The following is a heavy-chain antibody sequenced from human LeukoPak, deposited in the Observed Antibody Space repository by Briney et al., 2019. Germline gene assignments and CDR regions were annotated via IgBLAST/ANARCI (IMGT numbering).Heavy chain of an antibody. CDR2: IIPIFGTA. J-gene: IGHJ5*02. V-gene: IGHV1-69*13. Sequence: ASVKVSCKASGGTFSSYAISWVRQAPGQGLEWMGGIIPIFGTANYAQKFQGRVTITADESTSTAYMELSSLRSEDTAVYYCARAARGYYDSSGHPNWFDPWGQGTLVTVSS. CDR1: GGTFSSYA. D-gene: IGHD3-22*01. CDR3: ARAARGYYDSSGHPNWFDP.